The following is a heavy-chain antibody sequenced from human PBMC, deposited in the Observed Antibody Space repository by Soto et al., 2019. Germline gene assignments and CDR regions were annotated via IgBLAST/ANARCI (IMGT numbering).Heavy chain of an antibody. J-gene: IGHJ4*02. D-gene: IGHD2-15*01. Sequence: SETLSLTCTVSGGSISSYYWSWIRQPPGKGLEWIGYIYYSGSTNYNPSLKSRVTISVDTSKNQFSLKLSSVTAADTAVYYCARGYCSGGNCYRFNFDYWAQGTLVTVSS. V-gene: IGHV4-59*01. CDR1: GGSISSYY. CDR3: ARGYCSGGNCYRFNFDY. CDR2: IYYSGST.